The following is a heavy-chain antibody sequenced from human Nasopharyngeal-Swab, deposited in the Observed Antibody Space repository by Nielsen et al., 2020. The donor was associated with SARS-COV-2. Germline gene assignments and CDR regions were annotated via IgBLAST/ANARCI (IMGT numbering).Heavy chain of an antibody. J-gene: IGHJ4*02. CDR1: GGSISSSNW. V-gene: IGHV4-4*02. D-gene: IGHD6-13*01. Sequence: SETLSLTCAVSGGSISSSNWWSWIRQPPGKGLEWIGEIYHSGSTNYNPSLKGRVTISVDKSKNQFSLKLSSVTAADTAVYYCARGGGSSSWVDYWGQGTLVTVSS. CDR3: ARGGGSSSWVDY. CDR2: IYHSGST.